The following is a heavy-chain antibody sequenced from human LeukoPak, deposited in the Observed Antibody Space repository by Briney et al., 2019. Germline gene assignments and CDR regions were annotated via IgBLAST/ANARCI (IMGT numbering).Heavy chain of an antibody. J-gene: IGHJ4*02. CDR2: ISPSGGST. D-gene: IGHD6-19*01. CDR3: ARGPSYSSGWCSH. V-gene: IGHV1-46*01. Sequence: VSVKVSCKASGYTFTTSYMHWVRQAPGQGLEWMAIISPSGGSTNYAQKFQGRVTMTRDTSTSTVYMELSSLRSEDTAVYYCARGPSYSSGWCSHWGQGTLVTVSS. CDR1: GYTFTTSY.